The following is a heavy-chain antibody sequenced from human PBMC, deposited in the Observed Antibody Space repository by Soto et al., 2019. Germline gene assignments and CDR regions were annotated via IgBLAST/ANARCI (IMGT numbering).Heavy chain of an antibody. V-gene: IGHV3-33*01. CDR3: ARGLVRKYYDFWSGSVSYGMDG. Sequence: PWGSRRLSCAASGFTFSSYGMHWVRQAPGKGLEWVAVIWYDGSNKYYADSVKGRFTISRDNSKNTLYLQMNSLRAEDTAVYYCARGLVRKYYDFWSGSVSYGMDGWGEGTTVTASS. CDR2: IWYDGSNK. CDR1: GFTFSSYG. J-gene: IGHJ6*04. D-gene: IGHD3-3*01.